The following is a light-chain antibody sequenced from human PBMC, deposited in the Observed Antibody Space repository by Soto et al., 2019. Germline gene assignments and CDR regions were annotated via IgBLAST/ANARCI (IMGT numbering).Light chain of an antibody. J-gene: IGKJ2*01. CDR2: GAS. V-gene: IGKV3-20*01. CDR1: QSVSSSY. Sequence: EIVLTQSPGTLSLSPGERATLSCRASQSVSSSYLAWYQQKPGQAPRLRIYGASSRATGSPDRFSGSGSGTDFTLTISSLEPEDFAVYYCQQYGSSPPNTFGQGTKLEIK. CDR3: QQYGSSPPNT.